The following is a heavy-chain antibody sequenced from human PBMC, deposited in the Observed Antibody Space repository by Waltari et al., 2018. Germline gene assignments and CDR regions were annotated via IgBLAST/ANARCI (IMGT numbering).Heavy chain of an antibody. CDR2: INHSGST. CDR1: GGSFSGYY. CDR3: AFAKDYYDSSGYGY. J-gene: IGHJ4*02. V-gene: IGHV4-34*01. Sequence: QVQLQQWGAGLLKPSETLSLTCAVYGGSFSGYYWSWIRQPPGKGLEWIGEINHSGSTNYNPSLKSRVTISVDTSKNQFSLKLSSVTAADTAVYYCAFAKDYYDSSGYGYWGQGTLVIVSS. D-gene: IGHD3-22*01.